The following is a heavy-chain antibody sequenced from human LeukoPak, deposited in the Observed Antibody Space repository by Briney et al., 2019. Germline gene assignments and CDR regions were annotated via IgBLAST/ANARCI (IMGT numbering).Heavy chain of an antibody. J-gene: IGHJ4*02. D-gene: IGHD3-16*01. CDR2: VSGDGSIT. Sequence: PGGSLRLSCAASGFTYGSNWMHWVRQAPGKGLVWVSRVSGDGSITYYADSVKGRFTMYRDNAKNTLYLQINSLRVEDTAVYYCARQNYGNPDYWGQGSSVTVSS. V-gene: IGHV3-74*01. CDR3: ARQNYGNPDY. CDR1: GFTYGSNW.